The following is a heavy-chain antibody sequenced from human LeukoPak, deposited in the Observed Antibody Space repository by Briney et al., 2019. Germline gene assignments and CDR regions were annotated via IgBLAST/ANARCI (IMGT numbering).Heavy chain of an antibody. CDR3: AKGRCYYDNSDAFEI. V-gene: IGHV3-23*01. D-gene: IGHD3-22*01. J-gene: IGHJ3*02. Sequence: PGGSLRLSCAASGFTFSSYAMSWVRQAPGKGLEWVSAISGSGGSTYYADSVKGRFTISRDNSKNTLYLQMNSLRAEDTAVYHCAKGRCYYDNSDAFEIWGQGTMVTVSS. CDR2: ISGSGGST. CDR1: GFTFSSYA.